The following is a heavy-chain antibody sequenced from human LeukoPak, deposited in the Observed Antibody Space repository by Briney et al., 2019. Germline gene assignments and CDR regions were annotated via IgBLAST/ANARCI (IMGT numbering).Heavy chain of an antibody. CDR1: RFTFSSNA. CDR3: AKGGCSGGSCYYPYYFDY. J-gene: IGHJ4*02. CDR2: ISGSGGNT. V-gene: IGHV3-23*01. Sequence: GGSLTLYCSGSRFTFSSNAMSWVRQAPGKGLEWVSDISGSGGNTYYADSVKGRFTISRDNSKNTLYLQMNSLRAEDTAVYYCAKGGCSGGSCYYPYYFDYWGQGTLGTVSS. D-gene: IGHD2-15*01.